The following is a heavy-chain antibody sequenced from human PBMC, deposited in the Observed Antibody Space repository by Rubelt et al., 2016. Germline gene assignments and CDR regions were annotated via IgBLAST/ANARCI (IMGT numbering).Heavy chain of an antibody. Sequence: QLQLQESGPGLVKPSETLSLTCTVSGGSISSSNYYWGWVRQSPGKGLEWIGYIYYSGSTYYNPSPMSRVTISVDKSKNQFALKLSSVTAADTAVYYCAREFSSYSSGYYGNWFDPWGQGTLVTVSS. CDR2: IYYSGST. V-gene: IGHV4-39*07. J-gene: IGHJ5*02. CDR3: AREFSSYSSGYYGNWFDP. CDR1: GGSISSSNYY. D-gene: IGHD6-19*01.